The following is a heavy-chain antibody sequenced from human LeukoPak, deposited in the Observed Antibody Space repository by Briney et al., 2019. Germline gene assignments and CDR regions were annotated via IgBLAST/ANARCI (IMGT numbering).Heavy chain of an antibody. D-gene: IGHD3-10*01. CDR1: GYTFSSYG. J-gene: IGHJ4*02. Sequence: AASVKVSCKASGYTFSSYGFSWVRQAPGQGLEWMGWISGYNGNTNSAQKFQGRVTMTTDTSTSTAYMELSSLRSVDTAVYYCARDAGDYWGQGTLVTVSS. CDR3: ARDAGDY. CDR2: ISGYNGNT. V-gene: IGHV1-18*01.